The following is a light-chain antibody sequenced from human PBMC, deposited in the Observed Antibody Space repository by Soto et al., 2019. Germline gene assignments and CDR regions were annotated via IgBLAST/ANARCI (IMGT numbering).Light chain of an antibody. CDR3: QQSYSIPFT. J-gene: IGKJ3*01. V-gene: IGKV1-39*01. CDR1: QSISSY. CDR2: AAS. Sequence: EIQMTQSPSSLSASLGDRATITCRASQSISSYLNWYQQKPGKAPKLLIYAASSLQSGVPSRFSGSGSGTDFTLTISSLQPEDFATYYCQQSYSIPFTFGPGTKVDIK.